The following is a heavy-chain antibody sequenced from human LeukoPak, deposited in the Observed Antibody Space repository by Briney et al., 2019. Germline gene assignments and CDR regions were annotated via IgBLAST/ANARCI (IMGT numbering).Heavy chain of an antibody. CDR3: ARGYCSSTSCSLVDY. Sequence: GGSLSLSCAASGFTFSSYWMRWVRQAAGKGLVWVSRINSDGSSTSYASSVKGRFTISRDNAKNTLYLQMNSLRAEDTAVYYCARGYCSSTSCSLVDYWGQGTLVTVSS. V-gene: IGHV3-74*01. CDR1: GFTFSSYW. D-gene: IGHD2-2*01. J-gene: IGHJ4*02. CDR2: INSDGSST.